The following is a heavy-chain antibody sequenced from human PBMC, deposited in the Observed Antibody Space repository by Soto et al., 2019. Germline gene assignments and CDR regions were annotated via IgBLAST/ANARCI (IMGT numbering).Heavy chain of an antibody. CDR3: ARAVVVAAPPDY. CDR2: IIPILGIA. CDR1: GGTFSSYT. D-gene: IGHD2-15*01. V-gene: IGHV1-69*02. Sequence: QVQLVQSGAEVKKPGSSVKVSCKASGGTFSSYTISWVRQAPGQGLEWMGRIIPILGIANYAQKFQGRVTITADKSTSTAYMELSRLRSEDTAVYYCARAVVVAAPPDYWGQGTLVTVSS. J-gene: IGHJ4*02.